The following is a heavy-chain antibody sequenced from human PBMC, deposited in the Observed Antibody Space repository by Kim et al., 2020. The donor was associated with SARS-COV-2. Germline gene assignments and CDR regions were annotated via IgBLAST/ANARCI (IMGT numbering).Heavy chain of an antibody. V-gene: IGHV3-23*01. CDR3: AKGYYSSVYYGMDV. D-gene: IGHD6-25*01. Sequence: ADSVKGRFTISRDKSKNTLYLQMNSLRAEDTAVYYCAKGYYSSVYYGMDVWGQGTTVTVSS. J-gene: IGHJ6*02.